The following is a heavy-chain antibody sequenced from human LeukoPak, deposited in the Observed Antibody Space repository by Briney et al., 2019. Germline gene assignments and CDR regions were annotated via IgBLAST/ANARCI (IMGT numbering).Heavy chain of an antibody. V-gene: IGHV3-43D*03. D-gene: IGHD7-27*01. Sequence: SGGSLRLSCAASGFTFSSHSMNWVRQPPGKGLEWVCLISWDGGSTNYANSVKGRFTVSRDNSKNSLYLQMNSLRAEDTALYYCAKDIGATGGYGIMDVWGKGTTVTVSS. CDR3: AKDIGATGGYGIMDV. CDR1: GFTFSSHS. CDR2: ISWDGGST. J-gene: IGHJ6*03.